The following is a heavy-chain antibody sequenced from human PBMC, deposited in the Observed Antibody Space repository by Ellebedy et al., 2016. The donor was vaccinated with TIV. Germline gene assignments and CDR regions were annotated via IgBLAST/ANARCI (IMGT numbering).Heavy chain of an antibody. Sequence: GESLKISCAASGFTFGSYNMNWVRQAPGKGLEWVSSISSNSGNKYCADSVEGRFTISRDNARNSLYLQMNSLRAKDTAVYYCARDLHFAFDYWGRGTLATVSS. J-gene: IGHJ4*02. V-gene: IGHV3-21*01. CDR1: GFTFGSYN. CDR2: ISSNSGNK. CDR3: ARDLHFAFDY.